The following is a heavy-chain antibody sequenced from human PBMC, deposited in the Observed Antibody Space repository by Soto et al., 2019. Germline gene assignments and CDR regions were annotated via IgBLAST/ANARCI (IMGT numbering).Heavy chain of an antibody. D-gene: IGHD6-13*01. CDR1: GYTFTSYA. CDR2: INAGNGNT. V-gene: IGHV1-3*01. CDR3: ARDKFRGSSWLLFDY. Sequence: QVQLVQSGAEVKKPGASVKVSCKASGYTFTSYAMHWVRQAPGQRLEWMGWINAGNGNTKYSQKFQGRVTITRDTSASTAYMELSSLRSEDTAVYYCARDKFRGSSWLLFDYWGQGTLVTVSS. J-gene: IGHJ4*02.